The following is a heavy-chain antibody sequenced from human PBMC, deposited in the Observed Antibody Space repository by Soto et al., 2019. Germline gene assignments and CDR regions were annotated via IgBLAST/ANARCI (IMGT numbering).Heavy chain of an antibody. J-gene: IGHJ4*02. CDR1: GFTFSSNA. CDR3: ARVLVTAPDY. Sequence: EVQLVESGGGLVQPGGSLRLSCAASGFTFSSNAMHWVRQAPGKGLEYVSAISSNGGSTYYANSVKGRFTISRDNSKNTLYLQMGSLRAEDMAVYYCARVLVTAPDYWGQGTLVTVSS. V-gene: IGHV3-64*01. D-gene: IGHD2-21*02. CDR2: ISSNGGST.